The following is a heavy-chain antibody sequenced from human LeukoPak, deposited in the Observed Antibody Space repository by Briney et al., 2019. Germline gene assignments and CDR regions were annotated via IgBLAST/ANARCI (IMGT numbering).Heavy chain of an antibody. J-gene: IGHJ4*02. CDR1: GFTFSSYS. D-gene: IGHD5-18*01. CDR2: ISSSSSTI. V-gene: IGHV3-48*01. CDR3: TRPFSGYNYGSFDY. Sequence: GGSLRLSCAASGFTFSSYSMNWVRQAPGKGLEWVSYISSSSSTIYYADSVKGRFTISRDNAKNSLYLQMNSLRAEDTAVYYCTRPFSGYNYGSFDYWGQGTLVTVSS.